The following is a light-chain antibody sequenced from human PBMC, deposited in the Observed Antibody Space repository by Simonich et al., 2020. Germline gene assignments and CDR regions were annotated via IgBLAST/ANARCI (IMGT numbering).Light chain of an antibody. Sequence: QSALTQPASGSGSPGQSITISCTGTSSDVGGFNLASWYQQTPGKAPKLMIYEGSKRTSGVSNRFSGSKSGNTASLTISGLQAEDEADYYCCSYAGSSTVVFGGGTKLTVL. J-gene: IGLJ2*01. CDR2: EGS. V-gene: IGLV2-23*01. CDR3: CSYAGSSTVV. CDR1: SSDVGGFNL.